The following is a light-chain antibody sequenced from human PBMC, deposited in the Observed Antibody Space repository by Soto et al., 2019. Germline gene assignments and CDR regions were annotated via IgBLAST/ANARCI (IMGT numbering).Light chain of an antibody. CDR3: QQYGSSPLT. Sequence: EIVLTQSPGTLSLSPGERATLSCRASQSVRNSNLAWYQQKRGQAHRLLIYDAWSRATGIPDRFSGSGSGTDFTLTISRLEPEDFAVYYCQQYGSSPLTFGGGTRVEIK. J-gene: IGKJ4*01. V-gene: IGKV3-20*01. CDR1: QSVRNSN. CDR2: DAW.